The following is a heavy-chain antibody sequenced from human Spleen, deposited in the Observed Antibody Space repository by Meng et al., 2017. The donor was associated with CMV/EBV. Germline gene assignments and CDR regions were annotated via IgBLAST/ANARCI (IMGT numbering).Heavy chain of an antibody. D-gene: IGHD3-3*01. J-gene: IGHJ6*02. CDR2: ISSSNSDI. CDR1: GFTFSTSV. Sequence: GGSLRLSCAASGFTFSTSVLTWVRQAPGKGLEWVSSISSSNSDIYYVDSLKGRISISRDNAKNSLYLQMNSLRVEDTAVYYCARVTRFTIFGVVSQYYYDAMDVWGPGTTVTVSS. CDR3: ARVTRFTIFGVVSQYYYDAMDV. V-gene: IGHV3-21*01.